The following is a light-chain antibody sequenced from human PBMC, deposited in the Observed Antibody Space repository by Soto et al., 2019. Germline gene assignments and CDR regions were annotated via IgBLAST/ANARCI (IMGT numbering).Light chain of an antibody. Sequence: QSALTQPPYASGSPGQSVPISCTGTSNDVGGYNYVSWYRQHPGKAPKLMIYEVSKRPSGVPDRFSGSKSGNTASLTVSGLQAEDEADYYCSSFAGSNILYVFGSGTKVTVL. J-gene: IGLJ1*01. V-gene: IGLV2-8*01. CDR3: SSFAGSNILYV. CDR1: SNDVGGYNY. CDR2: EVS.